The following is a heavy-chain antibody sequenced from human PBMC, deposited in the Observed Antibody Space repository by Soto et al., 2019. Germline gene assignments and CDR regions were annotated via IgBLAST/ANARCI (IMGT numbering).Heavy chain of an antibody. CDR3: ADLGSGSSSSSPYYYYGMDV. D-gene: IGHD3-10*01. J-gene: IGHJ6*02. Sequence: QVQLVQSGAEVKKPGSSVKVSCKASGGTFSSYTISWVRQAPGQGLEWMGRIIPILGIANYAQKFQGRVTITADKSTSTAYMELSSLRSEDTAVYYCADLGSGSSSSSPYYYYGMDVWGQGTTVTVSS. V-gene: IGHV1-69*02. CDR2: IIPILGIA. CDR1: GGTFSSYT.